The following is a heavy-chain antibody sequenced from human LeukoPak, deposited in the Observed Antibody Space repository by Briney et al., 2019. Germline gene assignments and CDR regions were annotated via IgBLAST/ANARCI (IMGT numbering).Heavy chain of an antibody. J-gene: IGHJ4*02. CDR1: GYTFTSYG. D-gene: IGHD6-19*01. Sequence: ASVKVSCKASGYTFTSYGISWVRQAPGQGLEWMGWISAYNGNTNYAQKLQGRVTMTTDTSTSTAYMELRSLRSDDTAVYYCARDMNSSGFGSSYFDYWGQRTLVTVSS. CDR2: ISAYNGNT. CDR3: ARDMNSSGFGSSYFDY. V-gene: IGHV1-18*01.